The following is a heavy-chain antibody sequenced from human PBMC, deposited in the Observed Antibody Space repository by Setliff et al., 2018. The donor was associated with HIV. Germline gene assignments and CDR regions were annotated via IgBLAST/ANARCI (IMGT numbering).Heavy chain of an antibody. D-gene: IGHD3-10*01. Sequence: GESLKISCKGSGYSFTSYWISWVRQMPGKGLEWMGRIDPSDSYTNYSPSFEGQVTVSADKTITTAYLQLTSLKASDTAMYFCARLPYYVSGGVFDHWGKGTLVTVSS. J-gene: IGHJ4*02. CDR3: ARLPYYVSGGVFDH. V-gene: IGHV5-10-1*01. CDR1: GYSFTSYW. CDR2: IDPSDSYT.